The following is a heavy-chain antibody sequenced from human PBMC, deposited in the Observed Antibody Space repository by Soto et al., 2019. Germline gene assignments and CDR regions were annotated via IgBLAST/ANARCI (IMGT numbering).Heavy chain of an antibody. V-gene: IGHV4-39*01. CDR2: IYYTGIT. D-gene: IGHD6-19*01. CDR1: GGSISSSNYY. CDR3: ARLKRAVAGTVFDY. J-gene: IGHJ4*02. Sequence: SETLSLTCTVSGGSISSSNYYWGWIRQPPGKGLEWIGSIYYTGITYFKSSLKSRVTISVDTSKNQFSLKLSSATAADTAVYYCARLKRAVAGTVFDYWGQGTLVTVSS.